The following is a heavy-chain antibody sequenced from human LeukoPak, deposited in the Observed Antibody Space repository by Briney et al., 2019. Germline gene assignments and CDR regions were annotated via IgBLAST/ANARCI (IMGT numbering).Heavy chain of an antibody. Sequence: ASVKVSCKASGYTFTSYAMHWVRQAPGQSLEWMGWITPGNGNTKYSQKFHGRVTITRDTSASTVYMELSSLRSEGTAVFYCARGWLVRNDDAFDIWGQGTMVTVSS. CDR3: ARGWLVRNDDAFDI. V-gene: IGHV1-3*01. J-gene: IGHJ3*02. CDR2: ITPGNGNT. CDR1: GYTFTSYA. D-gene: IGHD3-10*01.